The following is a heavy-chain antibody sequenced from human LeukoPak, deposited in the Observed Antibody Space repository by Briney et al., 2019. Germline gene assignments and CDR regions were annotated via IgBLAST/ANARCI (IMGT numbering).Heavy chain of an antibody. Sequence: GGSLRLSCAASGFTFDDYGMSWVRQAPRKGLEWVSTINWNGGRTGYADSVKGRFTISRDNAKNSLYLQMNSLRAEDTAFYYCARGQIYGDYGCWGPGTLVTVSS. V-gene: IGHV3-20*04. J-gene: IGHJ4*02. CDR1: GFTFDDYG. CDR3: ARGQIYGDYGC. D-gene: IGHD4-17*01. CDR2: INWNGGRT.